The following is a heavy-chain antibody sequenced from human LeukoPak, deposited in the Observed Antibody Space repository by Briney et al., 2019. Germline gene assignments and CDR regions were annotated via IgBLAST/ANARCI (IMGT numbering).Heavy chain of an antibody. Sequence: GGSLRLSCAASGFTFSIYWMSWVRQAPGKGLEWVANIKQDGSEKYYVDSVKGRFTISRDNAKNSLYLQMNSLRAEDTAVYYCARDYYSSSWYQWFDPWGQGTLVTVSS. V-gene: IGHV3-7*01. CDR3: ARDYYSSSWYQWFDP. D-gene: IGHD6-13*01. CDR2: IKQDGSEK. J-gene: IGHJ5*02. CDR1: GFTFSIYW.